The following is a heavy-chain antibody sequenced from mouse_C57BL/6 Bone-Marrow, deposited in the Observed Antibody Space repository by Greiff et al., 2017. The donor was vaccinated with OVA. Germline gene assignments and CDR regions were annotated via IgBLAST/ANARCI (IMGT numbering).Heavy chain of an antibody. V-gene: IGHV1-76*01. Sequence: QVQLQQSGAELVRPGASVKLSCKASGYTFTDYYINWVKQRPGQGLEWIARIYPGSGNTYYNEKFKGKATLTAEKSSSTAYMQISSLTSEDSAVDFCARGAYSNWFAYWGQGTLVTVAA. CDR3: ARGAYSNWFAY. CDR2: IYPGSGNT. D-gene: IGHD2-5*01. J-gene: IGHJ3*01. CDR1: GYTFTDYY.